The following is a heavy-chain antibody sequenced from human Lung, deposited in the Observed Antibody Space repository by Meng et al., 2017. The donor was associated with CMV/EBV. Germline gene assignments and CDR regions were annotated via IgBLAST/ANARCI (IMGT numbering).Heavy chain of an antibody. D-gene: IGHD3-16*01. CDR2: ISSSGSTI. Sequence: SXAASGFTFSSYEMNWVRQAPGKGLEWVSYISSSGSTIHYADSVKGRFTISRDNAKESLYLQMNSLRAEDTAIYYCARDTGWDLHPYYFDYWGQGXLXTVSS. CDR3: ARDTGWDLHPYYFDY. CDR1: GFTFSSYE. V-gene: IGHV3-48*03. J-gene: IGHJ4*02.